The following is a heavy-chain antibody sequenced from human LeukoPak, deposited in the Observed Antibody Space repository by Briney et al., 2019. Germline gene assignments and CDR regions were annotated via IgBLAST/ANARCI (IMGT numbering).Heavy chain of an antibody. D-gene: IGHD2-2*01. V-gene: IGHV4-30-2*01. CDR2: IYHSGST. CDR3: AGSGIVVVPAATRGYSYGPFDY. J-gene: IGHJ4*02. CDR1: GGSISSGGYS. Sequence: PSQTLSLTCAVSGGSISSGGYSWSWIRQPPGKGLEWIGYIYHSGSTYYNPSLKSRVIISVDRSKNQFSLKLSSVTAADTAVYYCAGSGIVVVPAATRGYSYGPFDYWGQGTLVTVSS.